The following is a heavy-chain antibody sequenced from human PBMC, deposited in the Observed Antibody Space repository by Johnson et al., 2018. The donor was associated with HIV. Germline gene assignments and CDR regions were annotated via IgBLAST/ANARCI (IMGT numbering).Heavy chain of an antibody. CDR3: ARDPELDYFDI. J-gene: IGHJ3*02. CDR1: GFRFDQYG. D-gene: IGHD3-16*01. Sequence: VQLVESGGGLLQPGRSLRLSCAASGFRFDQYGMHWVRQAPGKGPEWVANIKQDGSERYYVDSVKGRFTISRDNAKNSLSLQMDSLRAEDTAVYYCARDPELDYFDIWGQGTMVTVSS. CDR2: IKQDGSER. V-gene: IGHV3-7*01.